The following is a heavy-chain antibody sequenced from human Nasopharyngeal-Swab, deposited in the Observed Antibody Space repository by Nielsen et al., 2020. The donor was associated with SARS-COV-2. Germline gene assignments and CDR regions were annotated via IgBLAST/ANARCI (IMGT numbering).Heavy chain of an antibody. V-gene: IGHV7-4-1*02. CDR3: ARGLDDYGGHYYYYYYMDV. D-gene: IGHD3-16*01. J-gene: IGHJ6*03. CDR2: INTNTGNP. Sequence: WVRQPPGQGLEWMGWINTNTGNPTYAQGFTGRFVFSLDTSVSTAYLQISSLKAEATAVYYCARGLDDYGGHYYYYYYMDVWGKGTTVTVSS.